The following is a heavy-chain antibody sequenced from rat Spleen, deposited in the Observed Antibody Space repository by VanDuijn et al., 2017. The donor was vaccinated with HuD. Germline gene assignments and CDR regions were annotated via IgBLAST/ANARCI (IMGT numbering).Heavy chain of an antibody. J-gene: IGHJ4*01. CDR2: ISPSGGST. V-gene: IGHV5-25*01. CDR3: ARHYYDGYYHPMDA. CDR1: GFTFSNYD. Sequence: EVQLVESGGGLVQPGRSLKLSCAASGFTFSNYDMAWVRQAPTKGLEWVASISPSGGSTYYRDSVKGRFTVSRDNAKSTLYLQMDSLRSEDTATYYCARHYYDGYYHPMDAWGQGASVTVSS. D-gene: IGHD1-12*03.